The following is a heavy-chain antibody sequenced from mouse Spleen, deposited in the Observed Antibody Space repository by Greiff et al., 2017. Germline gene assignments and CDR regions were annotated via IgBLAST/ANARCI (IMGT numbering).Heavy chain of an antibody. V-gene: IGHV1S29*02. CDR2: IYPYNGGT. CDR3: ASIYYGNYEGYFDY. Sequence: VEMKQSGPELVKPGASVKISCKASGYTFTDYYMHWVKQSHGKSLEWIGYIYPYNGGTGYNQKFKSKATLTVDNSSSTAYMQLRSLTSEDSAVYYCASIYYGNYEGYFDYWGQGTTLTVSS. D-gene: IGHD2-1*01. J-gene: IGHJ2*01. CDR1: GYTFTDYY.